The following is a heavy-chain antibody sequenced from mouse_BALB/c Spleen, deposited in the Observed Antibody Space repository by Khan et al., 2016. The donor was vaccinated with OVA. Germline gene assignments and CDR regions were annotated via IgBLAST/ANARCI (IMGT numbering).Heavy chain of an antibody. V-gene: IGHV1-77*01. CDR2: ISPGSGDT. CDR3: ARRNYFGYTFAY. Sequence: QVQLKESGAELARPGASVKLSCKASGYTFTDYYINWVKQRPGQGLEWIGEISPGSGDTYYNEKFKGKATLTADKSSTTAYMQLSSLTSEASAVDCCARRNYFGYTFAYWGQGTLVTVSA. CDR1: GYTFTDYY. J-gene: IGHJ3*01. D-gene: IGHD1-2*01.